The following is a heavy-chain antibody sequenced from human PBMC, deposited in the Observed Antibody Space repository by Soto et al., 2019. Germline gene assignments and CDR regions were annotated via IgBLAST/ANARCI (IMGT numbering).Heavy chain of an antibody. CDR2: ISAYNGNT. Sequence: GASVKVSCKASGYTFTSYGISWVRQAPGQGLEWMGWISAYNGNTNYAQKLQGRVTMTTDTSTSTAYMELRSLRSDDTAVYYCARDRYDILTGYYMRWFDPWGQGTLVTVSS. D-gene: IGHD3-9*01. V-gene: IGHV1-18*01. J-gene: IGHJ5*02. CDR3: ARDRYDILTGYYMRWFDP. CDR1: GYTFTSYG.